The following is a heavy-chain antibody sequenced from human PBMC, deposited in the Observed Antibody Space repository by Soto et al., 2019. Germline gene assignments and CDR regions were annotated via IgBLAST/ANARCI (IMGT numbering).Heavy chain of an antibody. CDR1: GGTFSSYA. CDR3: AISSRIVEWLFPPDY. CDR2: IIPIFGTA. J-gene: IGHJ4*02. Sequence: SVKVSCKASGGTFSSYAISWVRQAPGQGLEWMGGIIPIFGTANYAQKFQGRVTITADKSTSTAYMELSSLRSEDTAGYYCAISSRIVEWLFPPDYWGQGTMVTVSS. D-gene: IGHD3-3*01. V-gene: IGHV1-69*06.